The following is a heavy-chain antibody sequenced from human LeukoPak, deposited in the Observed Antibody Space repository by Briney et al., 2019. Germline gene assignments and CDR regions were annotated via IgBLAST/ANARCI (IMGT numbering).Heavy chain of an antibody. V-gene: IGHV3-66*01. CDR2: IYNSGST. CDR3: AKALRPLTTGGRDAFDI. D-gene: IGHD4-11*01. Sequence: GGSLRLSCAASGFTVGYNYMTWVRQAPGKGLEWVAAIYNSGSTYYADSVKGRFTISRDNSKNTMYLQMNSLKGEDTAVYYCAKALRPLTTGGRDAFDIWGQGTMVTVSS. J-gene: IGHJ3*02. CDR1: GFTVGYNY.